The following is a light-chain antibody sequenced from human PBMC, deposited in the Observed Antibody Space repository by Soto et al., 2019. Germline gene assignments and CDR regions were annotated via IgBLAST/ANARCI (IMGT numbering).Light chain of an antibody. CDR1: SSDVGGYNY. CDR3: SSYTSRSSLA. J-gene: IGLJ2*01. V-gene: IGLV2-14*01. Sequence: QSVPTQPASVSGSPGQSITISCTGTSSDVGGYNYVSWYQQHPGKAPKLMIYGVNNRPSGVSNRFSGSKSGNTASLAISGLQAEDEADYYCSSYTSRSSLAFGGGTKVTVL. CDR2: GVN.